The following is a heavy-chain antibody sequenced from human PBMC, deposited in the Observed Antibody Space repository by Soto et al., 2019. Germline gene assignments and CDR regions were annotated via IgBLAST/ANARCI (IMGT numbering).Heavy chain of an antibody. J-gene: IGHJ6*02. Sequence: PGESLKISCKGSGYSFTSYWISWVRQMPGKGLEWMGRIDPSDSYTTYSPSFQGQVTISADKSISTAYLQWSSLKASDTAMYYCARAHRIASAGLYYYYYYGMDVWGQGTTVTVSS. D-gene: IGHD6-13*01. CDR2: IDPSDSYT. V-gene: IGHV5-10-1*04. CDR3: ARAHRIASAGLYYYYYYGMDV. CDR1: GYSFTSYW.